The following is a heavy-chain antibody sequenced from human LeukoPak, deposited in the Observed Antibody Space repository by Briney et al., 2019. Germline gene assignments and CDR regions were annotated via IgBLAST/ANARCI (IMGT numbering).Heavy chain of an antibody. D-gene: IGHD2-21*02. Sequence: ASVKVSCKAFGYTFTSNYMHWVRQAPGQGPEWMGVISPSGGSTTYAQKFQCRVTLTRDTSTSTVYMELSSLRSEDTAVYYCAREKRAYCGGDCYLGGYWGQGTLVTVSS. CDR3: AREKRAYCGGDCYLGGY. J-gene: IGHJ4*02. V-gene: IGHV1-46*01. CDR2: ISPSGGST. CDR1: GYTFTSNY.